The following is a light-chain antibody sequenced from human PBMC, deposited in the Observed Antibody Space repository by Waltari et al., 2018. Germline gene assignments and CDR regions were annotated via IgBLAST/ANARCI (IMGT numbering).Light chain of an antibody. Sequence: DIVVPQSPDSLAVSLGERAPITRKSSQSLLFSSTNKNYLAWYQKKPGQPPKRLIYWASTRESGVPDRFSGRGSGKDFTLTISSLQAADVAVYYCQQYYSSRRTFGQGPKVEIK. J-gene: IGKJ1*01. CDR3: QQYYSSRRT. CDR1: QSLLFSSTNKNY. V-gene: IGKV4-1*01. CDR2: WAS.